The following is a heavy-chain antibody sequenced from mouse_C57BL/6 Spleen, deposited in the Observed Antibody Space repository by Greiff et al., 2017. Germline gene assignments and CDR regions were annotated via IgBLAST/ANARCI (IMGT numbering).Heavy chain of an antibody. Sequence: VQLQQSGPELVKPGASVKISCKASGYTFTDYYMNWVKQSHGKSLEWIGDINPNNGGTSYNQKFKGKATLTVDKSSSTAYMELRSLTSEDSAVXYCAREYGYDRFAYWGQGTLVTVSA. CDR2: INPNNGGT. CDR3: AREYGYDRFAY. CDR1: GYTFTDYY. V-gene: IGHV1-26*01. D-gene: IGHD2-2*01. J-gene: IGHJ3*01.